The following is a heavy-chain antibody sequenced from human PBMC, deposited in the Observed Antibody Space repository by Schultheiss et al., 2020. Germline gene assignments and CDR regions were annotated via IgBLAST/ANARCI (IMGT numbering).Heavy chain of an antibody. D-gene: IGHD5-24*01. J-gene: IGHJ6*02. V-gene: IGHV3-11*04. CDR3: ARDRRWLQPGGMDV. Sequence: GGSLRPSCAASGFTFSDYYMSWIRQAPGKGLEWVSGISWNSGSIGYADSVKGRFTISRDNAKNSLYLQMNSLRAEDTAVYYCARDRRWLQPGGMDVWGQGTTVTVAS. CDR1: GFTFSDYY. CDR2: ISWNSGSI.